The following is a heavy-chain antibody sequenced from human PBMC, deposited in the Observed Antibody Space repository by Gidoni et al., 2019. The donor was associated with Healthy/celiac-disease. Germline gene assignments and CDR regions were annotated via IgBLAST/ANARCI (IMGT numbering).Heavy chain of an antibody. Sequence: VLEWIGYIYYSGSTYYNPSLKSRVTISGDPSKNQFSLKRSSVTAADTAVYYCARASGLGYCSGGSCYRNPADYDYWGQGTLVTVSS. CDR2: IYYSGST. D-gene: IGHD2-15*01. J-gene: IGHJ4*02. V-gene: IGHV4-31*02. CDR3: ARASGLGYCSGGSCYRNPADYDY.